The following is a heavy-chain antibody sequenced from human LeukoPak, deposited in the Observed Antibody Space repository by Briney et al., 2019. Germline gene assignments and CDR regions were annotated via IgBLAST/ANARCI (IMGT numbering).Heavy chain of an antibody. CDR1: GGSISSYY. CDR3: ARARGGGGAHSPNYFDY. D-gene: IGHD3-16*01. V-gene: IGHV4-59*01. Sequence: SGTLFLTCSVSGGSISSYYWSWIRQPPGKGLEWIGYIYYSGSTNYNPSLKSRVTISADTSKNQFSLKLSSVTAADTAVYYCARARGGGGAHSPNYFDYWGQGTLVTVSS. J-gene: IGHJ4*02. CDR2: IYYSGST.